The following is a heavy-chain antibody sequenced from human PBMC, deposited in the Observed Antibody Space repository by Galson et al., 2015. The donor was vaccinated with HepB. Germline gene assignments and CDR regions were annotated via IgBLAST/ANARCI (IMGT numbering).Heavy chain of an antibody. CDR2: IKSKTDGGTT. Sequence: SLRLSYAASGFTFSNAWMNWVRQAPGKGLEWVGRIKSKTDGGTTDYAAPVKGRFTISRDDSKNTLYLQMNSLKTEDTAVYYCTTRGAGNYDSSGYHTFDIWGQGTMVTVSS. CDR3: TTRGAGNYDSSGYHTFDI. J-gene: IGHJ3*02. D-gene: IGHD3-22*01. V-gene: IGHV3-15*07. CDR1: GFTFSNAW.